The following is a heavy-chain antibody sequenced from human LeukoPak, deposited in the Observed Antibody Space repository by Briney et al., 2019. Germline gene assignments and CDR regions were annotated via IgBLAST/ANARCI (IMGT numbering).Heavy chain of an antibody. CDR1: GGSISSYY. V-gene: IGHV4-59*01. Sequence: SETLSLTCTVSGGSISSYYWSWIRQPPGKGLEWIGYIYYSGSTNYNPSLKSRVTISVDTSKNHFSLKLSSVTAADTAVYYCTRGPIVVVPAATTYNWFEPWGQGTLVTVSS. J-gene: IGHJ5*02. CDR3: TRGPIVVVPAATTYNWFEP. CDR2: IYYSGST. D-gene: IGHD2-2*01.